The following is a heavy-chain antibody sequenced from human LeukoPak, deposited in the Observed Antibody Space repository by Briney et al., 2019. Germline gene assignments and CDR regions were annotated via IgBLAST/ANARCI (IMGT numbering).Heavy chain of an antibody. Sequence: GASVKVSCKASGYTFTGYYMHWVRQAPGQGLEWMGWINPNSGGTNYAQKFQGRVTMTRDTSISTAYMELSRLRSDDTAVYYCARDGEMEEWELLRVALGYNWFDPWGQGTLVTVSS. CDR1: GYTFTGYY. J-gene: IGHJ5*02. V-gene: IGHV1-2*02. CDR2: INPNSGGT. CDR3: ARDGEMEEWELLRVALGYNWFDP. D-gene: IGHD1-26*01.